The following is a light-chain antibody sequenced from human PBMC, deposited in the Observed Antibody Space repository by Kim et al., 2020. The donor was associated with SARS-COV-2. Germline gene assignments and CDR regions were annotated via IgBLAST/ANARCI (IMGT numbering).Light chain of an antibody. V-gene: IGLV1-44*01. Sequence: QSVLTQPPSASGSPGQRVTISCAGSSSNIGSNTISWFQLLPGTAPKVLIHTDNQRPSGVPDRFSASKSGTSASLAISGLLSEDEADYYCATWDDSLNAWVFGGGTQLTVL. CDR1: SSNIGSNT. CDR3: ATWDDSLNAWV. CDR2: TDN. J-gene: IGLJ3*02.